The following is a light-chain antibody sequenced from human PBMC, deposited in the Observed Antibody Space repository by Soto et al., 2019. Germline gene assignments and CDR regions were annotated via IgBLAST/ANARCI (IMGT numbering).Light chain of an antibody. J-gene: IGKJ2*01. CDR1: QSVISRS. CDR2: GAS. V-gene: IGKV3-20*01. Sequence: EIVLTQSPGTLSLSPGERATLSCRASQSVISRSLAWYQQKPGQAPRLLIYGASSRATGIPDRVSGSGSGTDFTLTINRLEPEDFAVYYCQQYNSWPMYTFGQGTNLEIK. CDR3: QQYNSWPMYT.